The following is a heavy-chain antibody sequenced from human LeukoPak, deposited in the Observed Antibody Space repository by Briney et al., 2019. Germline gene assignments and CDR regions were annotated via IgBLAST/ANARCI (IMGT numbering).Heavy chain of an antibody. Sequence: GGSLRLSCAASGFTFSSYSMNWVRQAPGKGPEWVSSISSSSSYIYYADSVKGRFTISRDNAKNSLYLQMNSLRAEDTAVYYCARVSGTSGPPTGFDPWGQGTLVTVSS. CDR1: GFTFSSYS. J-gene: IGHJ5*02. CDR3: ARVSGTSGPPTGFDP. CDR2: ISSSSSYI. V-gene: IGHV3-21*01. D-gene: IGHD2-2*01.